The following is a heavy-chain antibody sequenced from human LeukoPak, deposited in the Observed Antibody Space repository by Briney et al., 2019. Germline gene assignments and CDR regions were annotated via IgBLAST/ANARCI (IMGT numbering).Heavy chain of an antibody. D-gene: IGHD3-9*01. CDR1: GGSISSGSYY. CDR2: IYTSGST. J-gene: IGHJ4*02. V-gene: IGHV4-61*02. CDR3: ARALYYDISYYFDY. Sequence: SETLSLTCTVSGGSISSGSYYWSWIRQPAGKGLEWIGRIYTSGSTNYNPSLKSRVTISVDTSKNQFSLKLSSVTAADTAVYYCARALYYDISYYFDYWGQGTLVTVSS.